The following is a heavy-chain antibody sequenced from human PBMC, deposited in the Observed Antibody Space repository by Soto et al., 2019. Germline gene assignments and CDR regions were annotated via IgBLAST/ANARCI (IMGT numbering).Heavy chain of an antibody. CDR2: INPNSGGT. D-gene: IGHD5-12*01. CDR3: ARLGRSGYDSYYYYGMDV. Sequence: ASVKVSCKASGYTFTGYYMHWVRQAPGQGLEWMGWINPNSGGTNYAQKFRGWVTMTRDTSISTAYMELSRLRSDDTAVYYCARLGRSGYDSYYYYGMDVWGQGTTVTVSS. V-gene: IGHV1-2*04. CDR1: GYTFTGYY. J-gene: IGHJ6*02.